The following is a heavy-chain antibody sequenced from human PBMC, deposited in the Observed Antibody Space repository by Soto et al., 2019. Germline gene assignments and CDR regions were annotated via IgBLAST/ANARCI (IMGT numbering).Heavy chain of an antibody. CDR1: GGYRRNDYYY. V-gene: IGHV4-31*03. CDR2: MHHSGRT. CDR3: ARWVEVSLDYFDS. Sequence: TLSLTCTVSGGYRRNDYYYWSWVRQKPGKDLEWIGHMHHSGRTHYNPPLKSRVAVSVDTSKNQFSLYLNSVTAADTAVYYCARWVEVSLDYFDSWGQGIPVTVSS. J-gene: IGHJ4*02.